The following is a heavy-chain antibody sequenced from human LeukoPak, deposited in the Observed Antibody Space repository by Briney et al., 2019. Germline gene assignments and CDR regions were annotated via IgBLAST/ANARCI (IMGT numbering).Heavy chain of an antibody. CDR1: GGSIVGGAYY. J-gene: IGHJ5*02. V-gene: IGHV4-61*02. CDR3: VRGHGVLGNWFDP. D-gene: IGHD3-10*01. Sequence: SETLSLTCSVSGGSIVGGAYYWHWIPPPTGKALVWIGRGYTSGNTNYNPSLKSRLTMSVDTSKNQFSLNLNSVTAVDTAVYYCVRGHGVLGNWFDPWGQGTLITVS. CDR2: GYTSGNT.